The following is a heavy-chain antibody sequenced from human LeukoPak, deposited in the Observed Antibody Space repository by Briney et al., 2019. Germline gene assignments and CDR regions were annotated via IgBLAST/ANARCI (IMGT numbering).Heavy chain of an antibody. V-gene: IGHV3-64*01. Sequence: GGSLRLSCATSGFTFSNYAIHWVRQAPGKGLEYVSAISNNGDRTYYANSVKSRFTVSRDNSRNMLYLQVGSLRPEDMAVYYCAIGLGYSGYDYFDYWGQGTLVTVSS. J-gene: IGHJ4*02. CDR2: ISNNGDRT. D-gene: IGHD5-12*01. CDR3: AIGLGYSGYDYFDY. CDR1: GFTFSNYA.